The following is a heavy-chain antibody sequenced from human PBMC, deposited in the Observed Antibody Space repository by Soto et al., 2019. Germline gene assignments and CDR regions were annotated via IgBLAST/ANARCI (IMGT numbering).Heavy chain of an antibody. CDR3: ASRRSRGRALLFDP. D-gene: IGHD1-26*01. J-gene: IGHJ5*02. CDR2: IYYSGST. Sequence: QVQLQESGPGLVKPSQTLSLTCTVSGGTISSGDYYWTWIRQSPGKSLEWIGYIYYSGSTYYNPSLKSRVTISVDTSKNHFSLKLISVTAADTAVYYCASRRSRGRALLFDPWGQGTLVTVSS. V-gene: IGHV4-30-4*01. CDR1: GGTISSGDYY.